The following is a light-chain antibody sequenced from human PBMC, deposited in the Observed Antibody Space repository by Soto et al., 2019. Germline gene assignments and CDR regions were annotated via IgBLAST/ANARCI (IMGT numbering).Light chain of an antibody. CDR3: SLYTSSSTYV. V-gene: IGLV2-14*01. CDR1: SGDVGGYNY. CDR2: EVS. Sequence: QSALTQPASVSGSPGQSITISCTGTSGDVGGYNYVSWYQQHPGKAPKLMIYEVSNRPSGVSNRISGSKSGNTASLTISGLHAEDEADYYCSLYTSSSTYVFGTGTKVTVL. J-gene: IGLJ1*01.